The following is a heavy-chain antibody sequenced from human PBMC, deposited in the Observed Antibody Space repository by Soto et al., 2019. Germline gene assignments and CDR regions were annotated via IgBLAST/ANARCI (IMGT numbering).Heavy chain of an antibody. CDR1: GYTFTSYD. V-gene: IGHV1-8*01. J-gene: IGHJ4*02. Sequence: GASVKVSCKASGYTFTSYDINWVRQATGQGLEWMGWMNPNSGNTGYAQKFQGRVTMTRNTSISTAYMELSSLRSEDTAVYYCARGDFIDGYSYGVPSDYWGQGTLVTVSS. CDR3: ARGDFIDGYSYGVPSDY. CDR2: MNPNSGNT. D-gene: IGHD5-18*01.